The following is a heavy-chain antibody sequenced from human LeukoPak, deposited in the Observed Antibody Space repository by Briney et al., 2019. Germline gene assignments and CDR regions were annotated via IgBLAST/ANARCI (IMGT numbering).Heavy chain of an antibody. CDR3: ARYCSGGSCFDY. D-gene: IGHD2-15*01. Sequence: PGGSLTLSCAASGFTFSSHWMSWVRQAPGKGLEWVANIKQDGSQKYYVHSVKGRFTISRDNAKNSLYLQMNSLRAEDTAVYYCARYCSGGSCFDYWGQGTLVTVSS. J-gene: IGHJ4*02. CDR2: IKQDGSQK. V-gene: IGHV3-7*01. CDR1: GFTFSSHW.